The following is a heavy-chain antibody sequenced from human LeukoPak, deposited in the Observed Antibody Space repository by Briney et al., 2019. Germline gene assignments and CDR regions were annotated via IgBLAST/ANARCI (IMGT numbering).Heavy chain of an antibody. Sequence: ASVKVSCKASGYTFTSYGISWVRQAPGKGLEWMGGFDPEDGETTYAQKFQGRVTMTEDTSTDTAYMELSSLRSEDTAVYYCATLHGDYEYSFDPWGQGVLVTVSS. D-gene: IGHD4-17*01. CDR1: GYTFTSYG. J-gene: IGHJ5*02. V-gene: IGHV1-24*01. CDR2: FDPEDGET. CDR3: ATLHGDYEYSFDP.